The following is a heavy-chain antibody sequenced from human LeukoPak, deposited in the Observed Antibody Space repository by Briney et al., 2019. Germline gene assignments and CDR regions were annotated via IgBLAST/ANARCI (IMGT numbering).Heavy chain of an antibody. D-gene: IGHD1-26*01. Sequence: GGSLRLSCAASGFTFSSYGMHWVRQAPGKGLEWVAVISYDGSNKYYADSVKGRFTISRDNSEDTLYMQMNSLRAGDTAVYYCARTNGSYGGFDFWGQGALVTVSS. CDR1: GFTFSSYG. CDR3: ARTNGSYGGFDF. CDR2: ISYDGSNK. J-gene: IGHJ4*02. V-gene: IGHV3-30*03.